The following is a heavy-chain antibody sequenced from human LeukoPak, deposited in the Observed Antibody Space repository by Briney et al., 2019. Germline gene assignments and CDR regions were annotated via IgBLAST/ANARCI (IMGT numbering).Heavy chain of an antibody. CDR2: IYPGGSQT. J-gene: IGHJ5*02. CDR1: SYNFANYW. Sequence: KISCKASSYNFANYWIGWVRQMPGKGLEWMGLIYPGGSQTIYSPSLQGQVTISVDWSTSTVYLQWSTLKASDTAMYYCARRDYTSVWFDPWGQGTLVTVSS. D-gene: IGHD4-11*01. CDR3: ARRDYTSVWFDP. V-gene: IGHV5-51*01.